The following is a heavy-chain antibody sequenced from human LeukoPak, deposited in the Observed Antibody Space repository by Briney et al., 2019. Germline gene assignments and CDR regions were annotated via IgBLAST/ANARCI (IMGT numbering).Heavy chain of an antibody. V-gene: IGHV3-7*03. CDR2: IRQDGREK. CDR1: GFTFSNYW. Sequence: GGSLRLSCAASGFTFSNYWMTWVRQAPGKGLEWVANIRQDGREKNYVDSVKGRFTISRDNAKNSLILQMNRLRAEDTAVYYCARDVSDENGSASRIHLDSWGQGTLVSVSS. D-gene: IGHD6-6*01. J-gene: IGHJ4*02. CDR3: ARDVSDENGSASRIHLDS.